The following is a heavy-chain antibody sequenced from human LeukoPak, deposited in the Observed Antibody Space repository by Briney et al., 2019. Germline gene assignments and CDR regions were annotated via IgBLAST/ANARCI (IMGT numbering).Heavy chain of an antibody. CDR2: IYHSGST. CDR1: GYSISSGYY. V-gene: IGHV4-38-2*01. J-gene: IGHJ3*02. Sequence: SETLSLTCAVSGYSISSGYYWGWTRQPPGKGLEWIGSIYHSGSTYYNPSLKSRVTISVDTSKNQFSLKLSSVTAADTAVYYCARPTLRHDAFDIWGQGTMVTVSS. CDR3: ARPTLRHDAFDI. D-gene: IGHD3-16*01.